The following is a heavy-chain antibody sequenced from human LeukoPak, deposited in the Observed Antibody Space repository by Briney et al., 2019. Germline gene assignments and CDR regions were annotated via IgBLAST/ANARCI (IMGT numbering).Heavy chain of an antibody. CDR2: IYYSGST. D-gene: IGHD6-25*01. V-gene: IGHV4-59*01. Sequence: SETLSLTCTVSGGSISSYYWSWIRQPPGKGLEWIGYIYYSGSTNYNPSLKSRVTISVDTSKNQFSLKLSSLTAADTAVYFCAREAATAAFDYWGQGTLVTVSS. CDR1: GGSISSYY. J-gene: IGHJ4*02. CDR3: AREAATAAFDY.